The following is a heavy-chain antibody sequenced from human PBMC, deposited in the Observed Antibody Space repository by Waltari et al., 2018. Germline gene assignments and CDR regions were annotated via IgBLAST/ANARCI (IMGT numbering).Heavy chain of an antibody. D-gene: IGHD3-22*01. CDR1: GFTFSSYA. V-gene: IGHV3-23*01. CDR3: AKDKPAYYYDSSGYYLDAFDI. CDR2: ISGSGGST. Sequence: VQLLESGGGLVQPGGSLRLSCAASGFTFSSYAMSWVRQAPGKGLEWVSAISGSGGSTYYADSVKGRFTISRDNSKNTLYLQMNSLRAEDTAVYYWAKDKPAYYYDSSGYYLDAFDIWGQGTMVTVSS. J-gene: IGHJ3*02.